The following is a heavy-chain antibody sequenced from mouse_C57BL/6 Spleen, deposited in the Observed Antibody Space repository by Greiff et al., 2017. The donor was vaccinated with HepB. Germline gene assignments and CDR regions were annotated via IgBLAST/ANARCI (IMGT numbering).Heavy chain of an antibody. V-gene: IGHV1-15*01. J-gene: IGHJ2*01. CDR3: TRLPGRGDY. CDR2: IDPETGGT. D-gene: IGHD3-3*01. CDR1: GYTFTDYE. Sequence: QVQLQQSGAELVRPGASVTLSCKASGYTFTDYEMHWVKQTPVHGLEWIGAIDPETGGTAYNQKFKGKAILTADKSSSTAYMELRSLTSEDPAVYYCTRLPGRGDYWGQGTTLTVSS.